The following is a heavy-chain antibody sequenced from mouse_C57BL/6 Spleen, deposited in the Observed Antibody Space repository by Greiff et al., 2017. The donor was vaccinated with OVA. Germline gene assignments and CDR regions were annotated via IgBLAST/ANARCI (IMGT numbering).Heavy chain of an antibody. CDR2: FYPGSGSI. J-gene: IGHJ1*03. CDR1: GYTFTEYT. D-gene: IGHD1-1*01. Sequence: VQLQQSGAELVKPGASVKLSCNASGYTFTEYTIHWVKQRSGQGLEWIGWFYPGSGSIKYNEKFKDKATLTADKSSSTVYLELSRLTSEDSAVYCGARHEEVITTVVGGYFDVWGTGTTVTVSS. CDR3: ARHEEVITTVVGGYFDV. V-gene: IGHV1-62-2*01.